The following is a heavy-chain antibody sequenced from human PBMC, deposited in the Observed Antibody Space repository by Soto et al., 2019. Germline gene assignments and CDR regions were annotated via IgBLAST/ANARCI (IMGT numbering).Heavy chain of an antibody. CDR1: GGSISSSSYY. CDR2: IYYSGST. J-gene: IGHJ4*02. CDR3: ARQGGRIAVAGQFDY. D-gene: IGHD6-19*01. Sequence: SETLSLTCTVSGGSISSSSYYWGWIRQPPGKGLEWIGSIYYSGSTYYNPSLKSRVTISVDTSKNQFSLKLSSVTAADTAVYYCARQGGRIAVAGQFDYWGQGTLVTVSS. V-gene: IGHV4-39*01.